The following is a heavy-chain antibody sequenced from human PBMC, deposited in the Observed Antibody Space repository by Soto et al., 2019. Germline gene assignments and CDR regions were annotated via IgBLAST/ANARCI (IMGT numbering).Heavy chain of an antibody. CDR1: GGSFSGYY. CDR3: ARGRYSSSSPFDY. D-gene: IGHD6-6*01. V-gene: IGHV4-34*01. CDR2: INHSGST. Sequence: PSETLSLTCAVYGGSFSGYYWSWIRQPPGKGLEWIGEINHSGSTNYNPSLKSRVTISVDTSKNQFSLKLSSVATADTAVYYCARGRYSSSSPFDYWGQGTLVTVSS. J-gene: IGHJ4*02.